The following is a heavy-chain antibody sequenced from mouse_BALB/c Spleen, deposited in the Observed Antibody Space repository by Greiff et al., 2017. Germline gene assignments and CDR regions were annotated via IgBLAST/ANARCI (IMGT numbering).Heavy chain of an antibody. CDR2: IYPGDGST. CDR1: GYTFTSYD. CDR3: ARGRYDHEAGFAY. V-gene: IGHV1S56*01. D-gene: IGHD2-14*01. Sequence: QVQLQQSGAELVKPGALVKISCKASGYTFTSYDINWVKQRPGQGLEWIGWIYPGDGSTKYNEKFKGKATLTADKSSSTAYMQLSSLTSENSAVYFCARGRYDHEAGFAYWGQGTLVTVSA. J-gene: IGHJ3*01.